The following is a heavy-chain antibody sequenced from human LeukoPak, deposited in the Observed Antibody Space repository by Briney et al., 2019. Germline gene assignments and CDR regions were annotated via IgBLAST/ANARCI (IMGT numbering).Heavy chain of an antibody. J-gene: IGHJ5*02. D-gene: IGHD2-15*01. Sequence: GRSLRLSCAASGFTVSSNYMSWVRQAPGKGLEWVSVLYREVSTYYADSVKGRFTISRLNSKNTLYLQMNSLRAEDTAVYYCARDVGGCSGGSCCDWFDPWGQGTLVTVSS. CDR2: LYREVST. CDR1: GFTVSSNY. CDR3: ARDVGGCSGGSCCDWFDP. V-gene: IGHV3-53*04.